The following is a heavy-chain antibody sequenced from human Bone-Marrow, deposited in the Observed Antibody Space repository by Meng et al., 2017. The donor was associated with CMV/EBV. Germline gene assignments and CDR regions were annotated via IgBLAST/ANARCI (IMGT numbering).Heavy chain of an antibody. Sequence: ASVKVSCKASGYTFTGYYMHWVRQAPGQGLEWMGWINPNSGGTNYAQKFQGRVTMTRDTSISTAYMELSRLRSDDTAVYYCARDRSRVVPAAPVGYYYYGMDVWAQGTTVTVSS. CDR1: GYTFTGYY. J-gene: IGHJ6*02. CDR3: ARDRSRVVPAAPVGYYYYGMDV. V-gene: IGHV1-2*02. CDR2: INPNSGGT. D-gene: IGHD2-2*01.